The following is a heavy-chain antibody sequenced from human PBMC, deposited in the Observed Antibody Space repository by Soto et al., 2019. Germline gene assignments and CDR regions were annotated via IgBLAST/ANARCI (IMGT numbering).Heavy chain of an antibody. CDR2: IWYDGSNK. V-gene: IGHV3-33*01. CDR1: GFTFSSYG. J-gene: IGHJ4*02. D-gene: IGHD3-3*01. Sequence: GGSLRLSCAASGFTFSSYGMHWVRQAPGKGLEWVAVIWYDGSNKYYADSVKGRFTISRDNSKNTLYLQMNSLRAEDTAVYYCAREGDFWSGYYPKGYYFDYWGQGTLVTVSS. CDR3: AREGDFWSGYYPKGYYFDY.